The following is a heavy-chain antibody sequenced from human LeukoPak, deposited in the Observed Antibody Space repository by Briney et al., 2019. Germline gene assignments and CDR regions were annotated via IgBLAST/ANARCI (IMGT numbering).Heavy chain of an antibody. D-gene: IGHD3-10*01. V-gene: IGHV3-23*01. CDR1: GFTFNSYA. CDR3: AKDLSLLWFGELWAIDY. CDR2: ISAGGGST. Sequence: PGGSLRLSCTASGFTFNSYAMSWVRQAPGKGLEWVSAISAGGGSTYYADPVKGRFTISRDSSKNTLYLQMNSLRAEDTAVYYCAKDLSLLWFGELWAIDYWGQGTLVTVSS. J-gene: IGHJ4*02.